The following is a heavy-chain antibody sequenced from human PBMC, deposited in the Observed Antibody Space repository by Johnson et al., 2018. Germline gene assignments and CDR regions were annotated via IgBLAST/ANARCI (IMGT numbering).Heavy chain of an antibody. J-gene: IGHJ3*02. CDR1: GFTFSSYG. Sequence: QVQLVESGGGVVQPGRSLRLSCAASGFTFSSYGMHWVRQAPGKGLEWVAVIWYDGSNKYYADTVKGRFTISRDNSKNTLYLQMNSLRAEDTAVYYCARDEVNDAVAIWGQGTMVTVSS. CDR2: IWYDGSNK. CDR3: ARDEVNDAVAI. V-gene: IGHV3-33*01.